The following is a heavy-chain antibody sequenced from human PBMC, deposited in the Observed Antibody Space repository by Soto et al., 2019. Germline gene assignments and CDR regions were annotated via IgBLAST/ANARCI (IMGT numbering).Heavy chain of an antibody. V-gene: IGHV4-59*01. J-gene: IGHJ5*02. D-gene: IGHD1-7*01. CDR1: GGSISSYY. Sequence: SETLSLTCTVSGGSISSYYWSWIRQPPGKGLEWIGYIYYSGSTNYNPSLKSRVTISVDTSKNQFSLKLSSVTAADTAVYYCARWAFRSDITGTHNWFDPWGQGTLVTVSS. CDR3: ARWAFRSDITGTHNWFDP. CDR2: IYYSGST.